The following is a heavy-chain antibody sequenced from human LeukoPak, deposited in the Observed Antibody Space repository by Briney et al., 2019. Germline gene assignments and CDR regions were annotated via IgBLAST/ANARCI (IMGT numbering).Heavy chain of an antibody. CDR2: IYYSGST. CDR3: ARPDIVVVPAAIDAFDI. D-gene: IGHD2-2*01. CDR1: GGSISSSSYY. V-gene: IGHV4-39*01. J-gene: IGHJ3*02. Sequence: SETLSLTCTVSGGSISSSSYYWGWTRQPPGKGLEWIGSIYYSGSTYYNPSLKSRVTISVDTPKNQFSLKLSSVTAANTPVYYCARPDIVVVPAAIDAFDIWGQGTMVTVSS.